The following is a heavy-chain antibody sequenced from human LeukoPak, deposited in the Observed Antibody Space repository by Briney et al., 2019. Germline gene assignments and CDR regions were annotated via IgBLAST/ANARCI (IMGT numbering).Heavy chain of an antibody. CDR2: IYYSGST. D-gene: IGHD2-8*01. CDR3: ARSIRLYDAFDI. CDR1: GGSISSYY. Sequence: SETLSLTCTVSGGSISSYYWSWIRQPPGKGLEWIGYIYYSGSTNYNPSLKSRVTISVDTSKNQFSLKLSSVTAADTAVYYCARSIRLYDAFDIWGQGTMVTVSS. V-gene: IGHV4-59*01. J-gene: IGHJ3*02.